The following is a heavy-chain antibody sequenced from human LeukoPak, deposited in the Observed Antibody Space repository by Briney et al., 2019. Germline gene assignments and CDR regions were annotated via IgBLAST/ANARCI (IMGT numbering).Heavy chain of an antibody. J-gene: IGHJ4*02. CDR3: ARLGDYYDSSGPTPFDY. CDR2: TYYMGST. CDR1: GGSTSSYY. Sequence: SETLSLTCTVSGGSTSSYYCSWIRQPPGKWLEWIGYTYYMGSTNYNPSLKSRVTISVATSKNQFSLKLSSVTAADTAVYYCARLGDYYDSSGPTPFDYWGQGTLVTVSS. V-gene: IGHV4-59*08. D-gene: IGHD3-22*01.